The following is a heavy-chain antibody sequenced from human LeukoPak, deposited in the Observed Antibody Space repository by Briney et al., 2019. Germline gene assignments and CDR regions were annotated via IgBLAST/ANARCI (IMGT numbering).Heavy chain of an antibody. CDR3: ARDAPQVPAAGVLAS. CDR2: ITSSGGST. Sequence: GGSLRLSCAASGFSFGTYGMSWVRQAPGKGLEWVSSITSSGGSTYYADSVKGRFTFSRDISKNTLYLQMNGLRTEDTAMYYCARDAPQVPAAGVLASWGQGTLVIVSS. V-gene: IGHV3-23*01. CDR1: GFSFGTYG. D-gene: IGHD6-13*01. J-gene: IGHJ5*02.